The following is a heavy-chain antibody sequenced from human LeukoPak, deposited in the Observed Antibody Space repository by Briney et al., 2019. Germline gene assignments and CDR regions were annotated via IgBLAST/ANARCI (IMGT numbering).Heavy chain of an antibody. V-gene: IGHV1-69*04. CDR3: ARDLLGYYYGSGSYHRDY. CDR1: GGTFSSYA. J-gene: IGHJ4*02. Sequence: SVKVSCKASGGTFSSYAISWVRQAPGQGLEWMGRIIPILGIANYAQKFQGRVTITADKSTSTAYMELSSLRSEDTAVYYCARDLLGYYYGSGSYHRDYWGQGTLVTVSS. D-gene: IGHD3-10*01. CDR2: IIPILGIA.